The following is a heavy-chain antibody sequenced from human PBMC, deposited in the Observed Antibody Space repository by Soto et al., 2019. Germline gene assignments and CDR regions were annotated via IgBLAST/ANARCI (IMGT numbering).Heavy chain of an antibody. V-gene: IGHV3-11*01. CDR2: ISSSDSII. CDR1: GFTFSDSY. Sequence: GGSLRLSCAASGFTFSDSYMSWIRQAPGKGLEWVSYISSSDSIIYYSDSVKGRFIISRDNAKNSLYLQINSLRADDTAVYYCPRDLGSYYSSGYFDYWGQGTLVTVSS. D-gene: IGHD3-22*01. CDR3: PRDLGSYYSSGYFDY. J-gene: IGHJ4*02.